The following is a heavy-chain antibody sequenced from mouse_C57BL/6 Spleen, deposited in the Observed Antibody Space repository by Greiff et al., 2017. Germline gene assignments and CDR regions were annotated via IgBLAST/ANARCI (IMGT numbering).Heavy chain of an antibody. CDR3: ARTGIYDGYSAWFAY. CDR1: GYTFTSYW. Sequence: VQLQQPGAELVKPGASVKLSCKASGYTFTSYWMQWVKQRPGQGLEWIGEIDPSDSYTNYTQKFKGQATLTVDTSSSTAYMQLSSLTSEDSAVYYCARTGIYDGYSAWFAYWGQGTLVTVSA. V-gene: IGHV1-50*01. CDR2: IDPSDSYT. J-gene: IGHJ3*01. D-gene: IGHD2-3*01.